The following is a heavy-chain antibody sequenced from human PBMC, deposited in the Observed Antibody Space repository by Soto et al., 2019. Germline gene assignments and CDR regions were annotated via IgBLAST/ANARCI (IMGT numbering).Heavy chain of an antibody. CDR3: ARDHASFEYMDV. CDR1: GFTFSSYG. Sequence: QVQLVESGGGVVQPGRSLRLSCAASGFTFSSYGMHWVRQATGKGLEWVAVIWYDGSNKYYADSVKGRFTISRDNSKNTLYLQMNSLRAEDTAVYYCARDHASFEYMDVGGKGTTVTVSS. CDR2: IWYDGSNK. J-gene: IGHJ6*03. V-gene: IGHV3-33*01.